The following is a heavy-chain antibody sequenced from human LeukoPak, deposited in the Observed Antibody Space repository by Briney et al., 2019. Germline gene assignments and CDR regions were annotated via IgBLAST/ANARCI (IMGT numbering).Heavy chain of an antibody. Sequence: GGSLRLSCAASGITFSNYAMSWVRQAPGKGLEWVSAISGSGGSTYYADSVKGRFTISRDNSKNTLYLQMNSLRAEDTAVYYCAASTTAHYDILTGYYNLHYYYMDVWGKGTTVTVSS. V-gene: IGHV3-23*01. J-gene: IGHJ6*03. D-gene: IGHD3-9*01. CDR2: ISGSGGST. CDR3: AASTTAHYDILTGYYNLHYYYMDV. CDR1: GITFSNYA.